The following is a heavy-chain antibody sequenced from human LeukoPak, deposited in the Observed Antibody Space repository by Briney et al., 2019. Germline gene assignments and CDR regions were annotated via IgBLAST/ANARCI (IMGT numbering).Heavy chain of an antibody. D-gene: IGHD2-15*01. CDR3: ARQYCSGGSCYHDAFDI. CDR2: IYSGDSDT. CDR1: GYSFTSYW. J-gene: IGHJ3*02. Sequence: GESLKISCKCSGYSFTSYWIGWVRQMPGKGLEWMGIIYSGDSDTRYSPSLQGQVTISADKSISTAYLQWSSLKASDTAMYYCARQYCSGGSCYHDAFDIWGQGTMVTVSS. V-gene: IGHV5-51*01.